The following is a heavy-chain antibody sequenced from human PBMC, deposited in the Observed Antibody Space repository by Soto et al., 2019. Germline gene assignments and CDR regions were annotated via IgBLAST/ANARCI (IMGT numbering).Heavy chain of an antibody. Sequence: QVQLVESGGGVVQPGRSLRLSCAVSGFTVSTYGMHWVRQAPGKGLEWVAVISRDGGTKYYADSVKGRFTISSDNSSNALFLQMNCLRGDDIAVYYCTGEVAWGYWGQGTLLTVAS. CDR3: TGEVAWGY. D-gene: IGHD2-8*02. CDR2: ISRDGGTK. J-gene: IGHJ4*02. CDR1: GFTVSTYG. V-gene: IGHV3-30*03.